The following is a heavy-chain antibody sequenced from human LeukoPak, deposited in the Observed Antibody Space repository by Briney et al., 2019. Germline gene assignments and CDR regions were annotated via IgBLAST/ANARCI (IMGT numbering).Heavy chain of an antibody. Sequence: GGSLRLSCAASDFSFATYGMGWVRQAPGRGLEWVSSVSDGDPTTYYADSVKGRFTISRDNSKNTLYLQMNSLRAEDTAVYYCARDLLGWELHYFDYWGQGTLVTVSS. CDR3: ARDLLGWELHYFDY. CDR1: DFSFATYG. J-gene: IGHJ4*02. V-gene: IGHV3-23*01. D-gene: IGHD1-26*01. CDR2: VSDGDPTT.